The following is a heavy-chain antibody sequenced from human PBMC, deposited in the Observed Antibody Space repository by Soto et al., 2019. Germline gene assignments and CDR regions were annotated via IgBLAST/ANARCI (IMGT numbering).Heavy chain of an antibody. V-gene: IGHV3-30*18. D-gene: IGHD2-2*01. J-gene: IGHJ4*02. CDR1: GFTFSYYG. CDR2: ISNAGSNK. CDR3: AKDHDCGCTSCRFWGPGY. Sequence: QVQLVESGGGVVQPGKSLRLSCAAFGFTFSYYGMHWVRQAPGKGLEWVALISNAGSNKYYADSLKGRFTISRDNSKNTLFLQMNSPIGEDTAVVYCAKDHDCGCTSCRFWGPGYWGQGTLVIVSS.